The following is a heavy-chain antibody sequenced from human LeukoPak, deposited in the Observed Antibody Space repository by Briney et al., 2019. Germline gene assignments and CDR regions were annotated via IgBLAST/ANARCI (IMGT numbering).Heavy chain of an antibody. CDR2: IKHDGSEK. V-gene: IGHV3-7*03. D-gene: IGHD3-3*01. J-gene: IGHJ4*02. Sequence: PGGSLRLSCAASGFTFSHAWMTWVRQAPGKGLEWVANIKHDGSEKNYVDSVKGRFTVSRDNTKNSLYLQMNSLRAEDTGASYCARDQYDSWSRRGNFDSWGQGTLVIVSS. CDR3: ARDQYDSWSRRGNFDS. CDR1: GFTFSHAW.